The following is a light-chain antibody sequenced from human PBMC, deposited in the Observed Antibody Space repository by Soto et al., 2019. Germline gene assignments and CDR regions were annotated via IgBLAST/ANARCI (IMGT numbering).Light chain of an antibody. Sequence: QPVLTQPASVSGSPGQSITISCTRTSSDVGGYNSVSWYQQHPGKAPKLMIYNVNNRPSGISNRFSGSKSGNTASLTISGLQAEDEADYYCSSYTSTSTYVFGTGTKVTVL. CDR2: NVN. V-gene: IGLV2-14*03. CDR1: SSDVGGYNS. CDR3: SSYTSTSTYV. J-gene: IGLJ1*01.